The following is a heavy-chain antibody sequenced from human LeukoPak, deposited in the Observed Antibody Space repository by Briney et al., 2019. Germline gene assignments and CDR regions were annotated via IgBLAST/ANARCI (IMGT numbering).Heavy chain of an antibody. V-gene: IGHV4-59*01. J-gene: IGHJ5*02. CDR1: GGSISSYY. D-gene: IGHD2-15*01. Sequence: SETLSLTCTVSGGSISSYYWNWIRQPPGKGLEWIGYIYNSGSTNNNPSLKSRVTISVDTSKKQFSLKLSSVTAADTAVYYCARDKSHYCSGGSCYSYNWFDPWGQGTLVTVSS. CDR3: ARDKSHYCSGGSCYSYNWFDP. CDR2: IYNSGST.